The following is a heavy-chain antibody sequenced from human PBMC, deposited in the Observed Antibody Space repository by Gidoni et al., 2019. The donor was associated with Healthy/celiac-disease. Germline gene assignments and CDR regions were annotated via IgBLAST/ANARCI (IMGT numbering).Heavy chain of an antibody. D-gene: IGHD3-22*01. V-gene: IGHV5-51*01. CDR1: GYSFTSYW. Sequence: EVQLVQSGAEVKKPGESLKISCKGSGYSFTSYWFGLVRQMPGKGLAWMGIIYPGDSDTRYSPSFQGQVTISADKSISTAYLQWSSLKASDTAMYYCARQQHFYYDSWGDPPMGAFDIWGQGTMVTVSS. CDR2: IYPGDSDT. J-gene: IGHJ3*02. CDR3: ARQQHFYYDSWGDPPMGAFDI.